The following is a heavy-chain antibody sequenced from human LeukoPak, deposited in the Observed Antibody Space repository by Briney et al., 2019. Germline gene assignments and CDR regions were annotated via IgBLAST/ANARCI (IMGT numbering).Heavy chain of an antibody. J-gene: IGHJ3*02. Sequence: GGSLRLSRAASGFSFSNYGIHWVRQAPRKGLEGVAVISYDGNNKYYADSVKGRFTISSDNSKNTLYLQMNSLRAEDTAVYYCAKDRGGAYYESSVDIWGQGTMVTVSS. D-gene: IGHD3-22*01. CDR3: AKDRGGAYYESSVDI. V-gene: IGHV3-30*18. CDR1: GFSFSNYG. CDR2: ISYDGNNK.